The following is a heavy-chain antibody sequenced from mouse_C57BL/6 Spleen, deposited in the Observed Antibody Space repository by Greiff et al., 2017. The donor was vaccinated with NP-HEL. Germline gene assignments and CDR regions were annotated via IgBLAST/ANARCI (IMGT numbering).Heavy chain of an antibody. Sequence: QVQLQQPGAELVKPGASVKLSCKASGYTFTSYWMQWVKQRPGQGLEWIGEIDPSDSYTNYNQKFKGKATLTVDTSSSTAYMQLSSLTSEDSAVYNGARDYYGSRPAWFAYWGQGTLVTVSA. CDR2: IDPSDSYT. CDR1: GYTFTSYW. D-gene: IGHD1-1*01. V-gene: IGHV1-50*01. J-gene: IGHJ3*01. CDR3: ARDYYGSRPAWFAY.